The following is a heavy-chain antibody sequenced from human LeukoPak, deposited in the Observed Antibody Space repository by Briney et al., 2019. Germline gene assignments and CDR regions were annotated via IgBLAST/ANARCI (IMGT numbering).Heavy chain of an antibody. Sequence: PGGSLRLSCAASGFTVSSNYMSWIRQPPGKGLEWIGEINHSGSTNYNPSLKSRVTISVDTSKNQFSLKLSSVTAADTAVYYCARGRPTRIAARRFDPWGQGTLVTVSS. D-gene: IGHD6-6*01. CDR1: GFTVSSNY. V-gene: IGHV4-34*01. CDR2: INHSGST. J-gene: IGHJ5*02. CDR3: ARGRPTRIAARRFDP.